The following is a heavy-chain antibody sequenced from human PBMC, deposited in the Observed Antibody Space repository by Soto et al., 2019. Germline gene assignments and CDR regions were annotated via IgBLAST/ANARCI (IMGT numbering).Heavy chain of an antibody. J-gene: IGHJ2*01. D-gene: IGHD1-26*01. V-gene: IGHV3-7*01. CDR1: GFTFSSYW. CDR3: ARGIGGIENWYFDL. Sequence: EVQLVESGGGLVQPGGSLRLSCAASGFTFSSYWMSWVRQAPGKGLEWVANIKQDGSEKYYVDSVKGRFTISRDNDKNSLYLQMNSLRAEDTAVYYCARGIGGIENWYFDLWGRGTLVTVSS. CDR2: IKQDGSEK.